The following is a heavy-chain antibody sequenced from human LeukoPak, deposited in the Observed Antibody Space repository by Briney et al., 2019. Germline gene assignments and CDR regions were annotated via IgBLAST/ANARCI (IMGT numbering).Heavy chain of an antibody. D-gene: IGHD2/OR15-2a*01. CDR1: SSSISSSSYY. J-gene: IGHJ4*02. Sequence: SETLSLTCTVSSSSISSSSYYWGWIRQPPGKGLEWIGNVYYSGSTYYNPSLKSRVIISVDTSKNQFSLKLSSVTAADTAVYYCASPRDSIVSSATLFFDYWGQGTLVTVSS. CDR3: ASPRDSIVSSATLFFDY. CDR2: VYYSGST. V-gene: IGHV4-39*01.